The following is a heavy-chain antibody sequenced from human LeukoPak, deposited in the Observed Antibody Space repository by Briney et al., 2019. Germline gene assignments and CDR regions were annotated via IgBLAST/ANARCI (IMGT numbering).Heavy chain of an antibody. CDR3: ARAARWLQFYDY. CDR1: GGSFSGYY. Sequence: PSETLSLTCAVYGGSFSGYYWSWIRQPPGKGLEWIGEINHSGSTNYNPSLKSRVTISVDTSKSQFSLKLSSVTAADTAVYYCARAARWLQFYDYWGQGTLVTVSS. D-gene: IGHD5-24*01. J-gene: IGHJ4*02. V-gene: IGHV4-34*01. CDR2: INHSGST.